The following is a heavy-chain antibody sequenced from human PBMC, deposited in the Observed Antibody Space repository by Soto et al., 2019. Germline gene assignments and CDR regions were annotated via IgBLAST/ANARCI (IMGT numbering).Heavy chain of an antibody. CDR3: ARHYVLWFGEPSSAFDI. J-gene: IGHJ3*02. CDR2: IYPGDSDT. Sequence: EVQLVQSGAEVKKPGESLKISCKGSGYSFTSYWIGWVRQMPGKGQEWMGLIYPGDSDTRYSPSFQGQVTMSADKSIRTAYLQWGSLKASETAMYYCARHYVLWFGEPSSAFDIWGQGTMVTVSS. CDR1: GYSFTSYW. V-gene: IGHV5-51*01. D-gene: IGHD3-10*01.